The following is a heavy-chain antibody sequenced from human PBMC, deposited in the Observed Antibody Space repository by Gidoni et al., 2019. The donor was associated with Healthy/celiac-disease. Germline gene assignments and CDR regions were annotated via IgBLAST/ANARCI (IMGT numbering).Heavy chain of an antibody. CDR3: ARGPIYGSGRWGDAFDI. D-gene: IGHD3-10*01. J-gene: IGHJ3*02. V-gene: IGHV1-8*01. CDR1: GYTFTSYD. CDR2: MNPNSGNT. Sequence: QVQLVQSGAEVKKPGASVKVSCKASGYTFTSYDINWVRQATGQGLEWMGWMNPNSGNTGYAQKFQGRVTMTRNTSISTAYMELSSLRSEDTAVYYCARGPIYGSGRWGDAFDIWGQGTMVTVSS.